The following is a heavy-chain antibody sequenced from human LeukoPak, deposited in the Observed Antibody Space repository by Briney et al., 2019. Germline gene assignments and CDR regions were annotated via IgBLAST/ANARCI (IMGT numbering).Heavy chain of an antibody. D-gene: IGHD4-17*01. Sequence: ASVKVSCKASGYTFTGYYMHWVRQAPGQGREWMGWINPNSGGTNYAQKFQGRVTMTRDTSISTAYMELSRLRSDDTAVYYCARDVARTVTTAQWNWFDPWGQGTLVTVSS. J-gene: IGHJ5*02. CDR1: GYTFTGYY. CDR2: INPNSGGT. V-gene: IGHV1-2*02. CDR3: ARDVARTVTTAQWNWFDP.